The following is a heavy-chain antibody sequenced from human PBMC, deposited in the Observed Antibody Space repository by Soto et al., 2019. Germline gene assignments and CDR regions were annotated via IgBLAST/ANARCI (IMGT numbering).Heavy chain of an antibody. CDR2: IWYDGSNK. CDR1: GFTFSSYG. V-gene: IGHV3-33*01. J-gene: IGHJ4*02. Sequence: QVQLVESGGGVVQPGRSLRLSCAASGFTFSSYGMHWVRQAPGKGLEWVAVIWYDGSNKYYADSVKGRFTISRDNSKNTLYLQRNSLRAEDTAVYYCARGSRSGFDFDYWGQGTLVTVSS. CDR3: ARGSRSGFDFDY. D-gene: IGHD3-3*01.